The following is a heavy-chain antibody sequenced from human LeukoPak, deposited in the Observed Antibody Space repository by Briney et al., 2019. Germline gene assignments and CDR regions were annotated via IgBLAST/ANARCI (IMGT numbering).Heavy chain of an antibody. CDR2: IYFSGTT. J-gene: IGHJ4*02. CDR1: GGSISNYY. CDR3: ARAGYSYGTGYYFDY. V-gene: IGHV4-59*01. D-gene: IGHD5-18*01. Sequence: SETLSLTCTVSGGSISNYYWSWLRQPPGKGLEWIGYIYFSGTTNINPSLKSRVTISVDTSKNQFSLKLSSVTAADAAVYYCARAGYSYGTGYYFDYWGQGALVTVSS.